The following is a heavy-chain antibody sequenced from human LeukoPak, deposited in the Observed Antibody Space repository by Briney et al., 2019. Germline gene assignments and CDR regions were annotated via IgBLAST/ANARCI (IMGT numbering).Heavy chain of an antibody. J-gene: IGHJ4*02. CDR2: INPNSGGT. D-gene: IGHD6-19*01. CDR1: GYTFTGYY. V-gene: IGHV1-2*02. Sequence: ASVKVSCKASGYTFTGYYMHWVRQAPGQGLEWMGWINPNSGGTNYAQKFQGRVTMTRDTSISTAYMELSRLRSDDTAVYYCARPEIAVAGTEFDYRGQGTLVTVSS. CDR3: ARPEIAVAGTEFDY.